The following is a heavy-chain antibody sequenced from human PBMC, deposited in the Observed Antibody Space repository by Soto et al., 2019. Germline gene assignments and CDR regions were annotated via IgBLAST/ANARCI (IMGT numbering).Heavy chain of an antibody. CDR3: ARDSPIGSTFRGYDAIDY. Sequence: ASVKVSCTAIGYSFTSHYMHWVRQAPGQGLEWMGTIYPGGVNIGYAQKFKGRVTMTKDTSTSTVYMELNSLRSEDTAVYYCARDSPIGSTFRGYDAIDYWGQGTLVTVSS. CDR2: IYPGGVNI. D-gene: IGHD5-12*01. V-gene: IGHV1-46*01. J-gene: IGHJ4*02. CDR1: GYSFTSHY.